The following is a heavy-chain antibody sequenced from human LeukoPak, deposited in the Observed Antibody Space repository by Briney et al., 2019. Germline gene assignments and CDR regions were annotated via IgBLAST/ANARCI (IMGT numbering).Heavy chain of an antibody. CDR2: ISAYNGNT. J-gene: IGHJ6*02. Sequence: GASVKVSCKASGYTFTSYGISWVRQAPGQGLEWMGWISAYNGNTNYAQKLQGRVTMTTDTATSTAYMELSSLRSEDTAVYYCARDLGTSGVTDYYYYGMDVWGQGTTVTVSS. CDR3: ARDLGTSGVTDYYYYGMDV. D-gene: IGHD2-21*02. V-gene: IGHV1-18*01. CDR1: GYTFTSYG.